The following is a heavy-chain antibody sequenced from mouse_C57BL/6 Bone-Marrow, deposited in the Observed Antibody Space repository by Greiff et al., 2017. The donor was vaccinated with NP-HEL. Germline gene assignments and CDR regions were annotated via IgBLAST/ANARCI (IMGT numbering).Heavy chain of an antibody. J-gene: IGHJ1*03. CDR2: FYPGDGDT. D-gene: IGHD1-3*01. CDR1: GSAFRSYW. Sequence: QVQLQQSGAELVKPGASVKISCKAFGSAFRSYWLNWLKQRPGKGLEWIGQFYPGDGDTNYNGKFKGKATLTADKSSSTAYMQLSSLTSEDSAVYFCARAHWYWYFDVWGTGTTVTVSS. V-gene: IGHV1-80*01. CDR3: ARAHWYWYFDV.